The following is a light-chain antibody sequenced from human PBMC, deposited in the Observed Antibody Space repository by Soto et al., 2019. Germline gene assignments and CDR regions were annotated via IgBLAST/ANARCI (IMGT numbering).Light chain of an antibody. CDR3: NSYASGSAHVV. CDR2: DVN. Sequence: QSALTQPASVSGSPGQSITLSCTGTSSDIGGYDDVSWYQRHPGKAPKLIIYDVNNRPSGVSNRFSGSKSGNTASLTISGLQAEDEADYYCNSYASGSAHVVFGGGTKLTVL. CDR1: SSDIGGYDD. J-gene: IGLJ2*01. V-gene: IGLV2-14*01.